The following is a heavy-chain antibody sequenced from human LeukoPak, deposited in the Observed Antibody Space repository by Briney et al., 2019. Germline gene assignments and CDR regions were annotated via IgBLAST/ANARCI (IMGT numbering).Heavy chain of an antibody. Sequence: SETLSLTCTVSGGSISSGSYYWSWIRQPAGKGLEWIGRIYTSGSTNYNPSLKSRVTISVDTSKNQFSLKLSSVTAADTAVYYCARNVVAVAANWFDPWGQGTLVTVSS. CDR1: GGSISSGSYY. J-gene: IGHJ5*02. CDR3: ARNVVAVAANWFDP. V-gene: IGHV4-61*02. D-gene: IGHD2-15*01. CDR2: IYTSGST.